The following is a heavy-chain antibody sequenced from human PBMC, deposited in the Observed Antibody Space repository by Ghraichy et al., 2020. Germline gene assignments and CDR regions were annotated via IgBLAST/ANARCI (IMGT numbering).Heavy chain of an antibody. Sequence: SETLSLTCTVSGGSTSGYYWSWIRQPPGKGLEWIGSIFYNGNVYYNPSLKSRVTISVDTSKNQFSLKLSSVTAADTAVYYCARHHWRGNDAFDIWGQGTLVTVSS. CDR3: ARHHWRGNDAFDI. D-gene: IGHD3-16*01. V-gene: IGHV4-59*05. CDR1: GGSTSGYY. J-gene: IGHJ3*02. CDR2: IFYNGNV.